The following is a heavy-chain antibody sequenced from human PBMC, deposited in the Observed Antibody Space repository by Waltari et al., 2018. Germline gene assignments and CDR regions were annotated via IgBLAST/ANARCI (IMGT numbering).Heavy chain of an antibody. J-gene: IGHJ4*02. Sequence: EVQLVDSGGGLVQAGESLRLSCAASGFTSRHYWMSWVRTAQGKGLEWVANINQDGNQKYYVDSVKSRFTISRDIAKNSVYLQMKSLRAEDTAVYYCARGGYGAYFDNWGQGALVGVSS. CDR1: GFTSRHYW. V-gene: IGHV3-7*03. CDR3: ARGGYGAYFDN. CDR2: INQDGNQK. D-gene: IGHD6-13*01.